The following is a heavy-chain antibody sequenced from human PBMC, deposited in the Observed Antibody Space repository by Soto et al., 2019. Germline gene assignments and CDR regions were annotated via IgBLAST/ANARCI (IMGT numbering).Heavy chain of an antibody. D-gene: IGHD2-2*01. J-gene: IGHJ6*02. CDR3: ARARDIVLVPAAIDPHFWSGSIPPTDGMDV. CDR2: VNPSGGST. V-gene: IGHV1-46*01. Sequence: ASVKVACKASGYTFPSYYMHWVRQAPGQGLEWMGIVNPSGGSTSYAQKFQGRVTMTRDTSTSTVYMELSSLRSEDTAVYYCARARDIVLVPAAIDPHFWSGSIPPTDGMDVRGQGTTVTVSS. CDR1: GYTFPSYY.